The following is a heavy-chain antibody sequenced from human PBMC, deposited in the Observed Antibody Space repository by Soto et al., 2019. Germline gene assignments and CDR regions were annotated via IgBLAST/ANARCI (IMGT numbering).Heavy chain of an antibody. V-gene: IGHV3-33*01. D-gene: IGHD6-6*01. Sequence: VAVIWYDGSNKYYADSVKGRFTISRDNSKNTLYLQMNSLRAEDTAVYYCARNRYIAARRRPDAFDIWGQGTMVTVSS. CDR3: ARNRYIAARRRPDAFDI. J-gene: IGHJ3*02. CDR2: IWYDGSNK.